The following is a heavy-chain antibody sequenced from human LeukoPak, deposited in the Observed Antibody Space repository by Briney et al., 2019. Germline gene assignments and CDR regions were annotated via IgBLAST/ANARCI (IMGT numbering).Heavy chain of an antibody. CDR2: IRSKANSYAT. CDR3: AREWYYYDSSGYTNDAFDI. V-gene: IGHV3-73*01. J-gene: IGHJ3*02. CDR1: GFTFSGSA. Sequence: TGGSLRLSCAASGFTFSGSAMHWVRQASGKGLEWVGRIRSKANSYATAYAASVKGRFTISRDDSKNTAYLQMDSLRSEDTAVYYCAREWYYYDSSGYTNDAFDIWGQGTMVTVSS. D-gene: IGHD3-22*01.